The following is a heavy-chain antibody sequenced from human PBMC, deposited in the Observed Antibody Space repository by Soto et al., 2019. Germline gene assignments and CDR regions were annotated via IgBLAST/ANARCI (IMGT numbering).Heavy chain of an antibody. CDR1: GFTFSSYA. CDR2: ISGSSTST. J-gene: IGHJ4*02. D-gene: IGHD3-10*01. V-gene: IGHV3-23*01. Sequence: EVQLSGSGGGLVQPGGSLRLSCAASGFTFSSYAMSWVRQAPGKGLEWVSAISGSSTSTYYADSVKGRFTISRDNSKNTLYLQMNSLRAEDTAVYYCAKDPSSGFAIENYCDYWGQGTLVTVSS. CDR3: AKDPSSGFAIENYCDY.